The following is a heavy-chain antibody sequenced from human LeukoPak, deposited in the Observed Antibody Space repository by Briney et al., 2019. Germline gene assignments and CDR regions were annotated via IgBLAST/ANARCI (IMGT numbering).Heavy chain of an antibody. V-gene: IGHV3-30*18. CDR3: AKDSYDFWSGYQFPYYYYGMDV. CDR1: GFTFSSYG. D-gene: IGHD3-3*01. CDR2: ISYDGSNK. Sequence: GGSLRLSCAASGFTFSSYGMHWVRQAPGKGLEWVAVISYDGSNKYYADSVKGRFTISRDNSKNTLYLQMNSLRAEDTAVYYCAKDSYDFWSGYQFPYYYYGMDVWGQGTTVIVSS. J-gene: IGHJ6*02.